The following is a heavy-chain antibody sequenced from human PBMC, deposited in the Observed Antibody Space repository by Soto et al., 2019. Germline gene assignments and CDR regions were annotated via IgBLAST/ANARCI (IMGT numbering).Heavy chain of an antibody. V-gene: IGHV5-10-1*01. Sequence: GESLKISCNGSGYIFTSYWISWVRQMPGKGLEWMGRIDPSDSYTNYSPSFQGHVTISADKSISTAYLQWSSLKASDTAMYYCARQDTKLGAFDIWGQGTMVTVSS. CDR3: ARQDTKLGAFDI. J-gene: IGHJ3*02. D-gene: IGHD2-2*01. CDR1: GYIFTSYW. CDR2: IDPSDSYT.